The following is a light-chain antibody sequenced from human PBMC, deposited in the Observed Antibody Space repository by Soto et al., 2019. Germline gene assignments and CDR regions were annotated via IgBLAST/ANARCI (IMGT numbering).Light chain of an antibody. Sequence: QSALTQPRSVSGSPGQSVTISCTGTSSDVGGHNFVSWYQQHPGQAPKFIIYDVSQRPSGVPDRFSGSKSGNTASLTISGLQAEDEADYYCCSHAGSYTAVLFGGGTKLTVL. CDR1: SSDVGGHNF. V-gene: IGLV2-11*01. CDR3: CSHAGSYTAVL. J-gene: IGLJ2*01. CDR2: DVS.